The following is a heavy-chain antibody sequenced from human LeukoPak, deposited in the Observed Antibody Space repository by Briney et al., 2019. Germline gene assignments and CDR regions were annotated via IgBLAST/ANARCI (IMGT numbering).Heavy chain of an antibody. CDR1: GFTFSSYE. J-gene: IGHJ4*02. V-gene: IGHV3-48*03. CDR3: ASDILTGYYPDY. D-gene: IGHD3-9*01. Sequence: GGSLRLSCAASGFTFSSYEMNWVRQAPGKGLEWVSYIRSSGSTIYYADSVKGRFTISRDNAKNSLYLQVNSLRAEDTAVYYCASDILTGYYPDYWGQGTLVTVSS. CDR2: IRSSGSTI.